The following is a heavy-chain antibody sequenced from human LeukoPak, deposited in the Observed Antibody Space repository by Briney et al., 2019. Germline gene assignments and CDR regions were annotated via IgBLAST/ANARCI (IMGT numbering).Heavy chain of an antibody. J-gene: IGHJ5*02. V-gene: IGHV1-18*01. CDR1: GYTFTSYG. CDR2: ISAYNGNT. Sequence: ASVKVSCKASGYTFTSYGISWVRQAPGQGLEWMGWISAYNGNTNYAQKLQGRVTMTTDTSTSTAYMELRSLTSDDTAVYYCARNPIPDFARWFDPWGQGTLVTVSS. CDR3: ARNPIPDFARWFDP. D-gene: IGHD3-3*01.